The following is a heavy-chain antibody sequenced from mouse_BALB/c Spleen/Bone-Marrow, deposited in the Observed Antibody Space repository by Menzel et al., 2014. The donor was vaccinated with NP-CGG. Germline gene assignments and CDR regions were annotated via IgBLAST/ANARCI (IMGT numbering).Heavy chain of an antibody. CDR2: IRNKANGYTT. CDR1: GFTFTDYY. CDR3: ARVYFDDYEAWFAY. D-gene: IGHD2-13*01. J-gene: IGHJ3*01. V-gene: IGHV7-3*02. Sequence: EVQLVESGGGLVQPGGSLRLPCATSGFTFTDYYMSWVRRPPGKALEWLGFIRNKANGYTTEYSASVKGRFTISRDNSQSILFLQMNTLRTEDSAIYYCARVYFDDYEAWFAYWGQGTLVTVSA.